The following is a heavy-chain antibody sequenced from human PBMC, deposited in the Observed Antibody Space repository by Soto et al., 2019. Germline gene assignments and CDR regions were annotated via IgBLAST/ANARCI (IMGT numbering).Heavy chain of an antibody. CDR2: INPSGGST. J-gene: IGHJ3*02. CDR1: GYTFTSYA. V-gene: IGHV1-46*03. Sequence: ASVKVSCKASGYTFTSYAMHWVRQAPGQGLEWMGIINPSGGSTSYAQKFQGRVTMTRDTSTSTVYMELSSLRSEDTAVYYCAREEGSDAFDIWGQGTMVTVSS. CDR3: AREEGSDAFDI.